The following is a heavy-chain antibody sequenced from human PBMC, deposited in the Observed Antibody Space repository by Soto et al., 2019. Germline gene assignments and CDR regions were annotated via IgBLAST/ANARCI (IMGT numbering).Heavy chain of an antibody. CDR3: ARGRYYYDTSGYAHFDY. V-gene: IGHV4-31*03. J-gene: IGHJ4*02. CDR1: GGSISSGGYY. Sequence: QVQLQESGPGLVKPSQTLSLTCTVSGGSISSGGYYWSWIRQYPGKGLEWIGYMFYSGSTYYSPSLKSRVTLSADRSKNQFSLKLTSVTAADTAIYYCARGRYYYDTSGYAHFDYWGQGTLVTVSS. CDR2: MFYSGST. D-gene: IGHD3-22*01.